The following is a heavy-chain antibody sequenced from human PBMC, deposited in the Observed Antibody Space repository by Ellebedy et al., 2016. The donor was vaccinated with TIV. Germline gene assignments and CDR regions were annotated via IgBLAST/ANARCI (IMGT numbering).Heavy chain of an antibody. J-gene: IGHJ5*02. D-gene: IGHD3-10*01. Sequence: SETLSLTCSVSGGSISSYYWSWIRQTPGQGLEWIGNMFDTGSTYYNPPLKSRVTISADTSKNQFSLRLRSVTAADTAVYYCARWFGELLYVRWFDPWGQGTLVTVSS. CDR3: ARWFGELLYVRWFDP. CDR1: GGSISSYY. CDR2: MFDTGST. V-gene: IGHV4-59*04.